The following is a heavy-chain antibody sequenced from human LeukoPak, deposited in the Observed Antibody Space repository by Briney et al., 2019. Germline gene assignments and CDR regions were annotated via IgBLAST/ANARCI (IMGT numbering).Heavy chain of an antibody. D-gene: IGHD3-10*01. J-gene: IGHJ4*02. CDR2: RYYSGNT. CDR1: GGSISSSDYY. Sequence: PSETLFLTCTVSGGSISSSDYYWGWIRQPPGKGLEWIGNRYYSGNTYYNPSLKSRVTISVDTSKNQFSLKVSSVTAADTAVYYCARRVFGSGRHDYWGQGTLVTVSS. CDR3: ARRVFGSGRHDY. V-gene: IGHV4-39*01.